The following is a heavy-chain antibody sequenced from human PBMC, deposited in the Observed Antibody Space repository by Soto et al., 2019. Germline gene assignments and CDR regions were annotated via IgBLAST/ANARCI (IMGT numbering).Heavy chain of an antibody. CDR2: IIPIFGTA. V-gene: IGHV1-69*13. CDR1: GGTFSSYA. J-gene: IGHJ4*02. CDR3: ARDLHYYDSSGYLIY. D-gene: IGHD3-22*01. Sequence: SVKVSCKASGGTFSSYAISGVRQAPGQGLEWMGGIIPIFGTANYAQKFQGRVTITADESTSTAYMELSSLRSEDTAVYYCARDLHYYDSSGYLIYSGQGTLLALSS.